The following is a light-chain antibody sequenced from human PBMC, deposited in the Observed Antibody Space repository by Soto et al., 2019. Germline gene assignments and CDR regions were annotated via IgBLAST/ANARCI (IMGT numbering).Light chain of an antibody. CDR3: QQYGDSPQT. CDR2: GAS. Sequence: EIVLTQSPGTLSLSPGERATLSCRASQSVGSSLSWYQQKPGQAPRLLFYGASNRATAIPDRFSGSGFGTDCTITITRLEPEDFEVYYGQQYGDSPQTFGPGTKVDI. CDR1: QSVGSS. V-gene: IGKV3-20*01. J-gene: IGKJ1*01.